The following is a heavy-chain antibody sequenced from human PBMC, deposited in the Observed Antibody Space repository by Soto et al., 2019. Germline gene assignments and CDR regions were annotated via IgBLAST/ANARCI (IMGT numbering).Heavy chain of an antibody. CDR3: GRGESLGDV. Sequence: QVQLVQSGAEVKKPGASVKVSCKASGYTFTSYGISWVRQAPGQGLEWMGWISAYNGNTNYAQKLQGKCPMPTATHTSTAYIELRGLRSGDPAVYSCGRGESLGDVWGQGTTVTVSS. CDR1: GYTFTSYG. J-gene: IGHJ6*02. V-gene: IGHV1-18*01. D-gene: IGHD3-16*01. CDR2: ISAYNGNT.